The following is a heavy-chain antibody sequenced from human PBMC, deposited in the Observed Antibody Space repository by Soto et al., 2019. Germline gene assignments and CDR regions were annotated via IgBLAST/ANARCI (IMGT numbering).Heavy chain of an antibody. Sequence: SETLSLTCAVYGGSFSGYDWSWIRQPPGKGLEWIGEISHSASTNYNPSLKRRVTISVDTSKNQFSLNLSSVTAADTAMYYCARDRGYYYGSSALSAAFDIWGQGTMVTVSS. D-gene: IGHD3-22*01. J-gene: IGHJ3*02. CDR1: GGSFSGYD. V-gene: IGHV4-34*01. CDR3: ARDRGYYYGSSALSAAFDI. CDR2: ISHSAST.